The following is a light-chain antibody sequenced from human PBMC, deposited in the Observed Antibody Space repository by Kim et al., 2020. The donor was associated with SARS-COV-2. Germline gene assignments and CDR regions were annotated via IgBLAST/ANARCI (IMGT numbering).Light chain of an antibody. CDR3: AAWDDSLNVV. CDR1: SSNIGSNT. CDR2: SNN. Sequence: PGQRVTISCSGSSSNIGSNTVNWYQQLPVTAPKLLIYSNNQRPSGVPDRFSGSKSGTSASLAISGLQSEDEADYYCAAWDDSLNVVFGGGTQLTVL. V-gene: IGLV1-44*01. J-gene: IGLJ2*01.